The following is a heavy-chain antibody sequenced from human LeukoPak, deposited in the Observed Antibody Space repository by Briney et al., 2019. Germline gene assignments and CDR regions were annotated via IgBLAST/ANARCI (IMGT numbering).Heavy chain of an antibody. Sequence: GGSLRLSCAASGFTFSSSAMSWVRQVPGKGLEWVSVISDSGGSTYYADSVKGRFTISRDNSKNTLYLHMNSLRAEDTAVYYCAKFGSGNYYNFDYWGQGTLVTVSS. CDR1: GFTFSSSA. CDR2: ISDSGGST. CDR3: AKFGSGNYYNFDY. V-gene: IGHV3-23*01. D-gene: IGHD3-10*01. J-gene: IGHJ4*02.